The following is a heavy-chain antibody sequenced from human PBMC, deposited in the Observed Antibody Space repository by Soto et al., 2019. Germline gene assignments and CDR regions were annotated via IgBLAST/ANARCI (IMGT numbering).Heavy chain of an antibody. Sequence: PSETLSLTCTVSGGSISSSSYYWGWIRQPPGKGLEWIGSIYYSGSTYYNPSLKSRVTISVDTSKNQFSLKLSSVTAADTAVYYCARNDFWSGAAKSRDPATIDYWGQGTLVTVSS. CDR3: ARNDFWSGAAKSRDPATIDY. J-gene: IGHJ4*02. V-gene: IGHV4-39*01. CDR2: IYYSGST. D-gene: IGHD3-3*01. CDR1: GGSISSSSYY.